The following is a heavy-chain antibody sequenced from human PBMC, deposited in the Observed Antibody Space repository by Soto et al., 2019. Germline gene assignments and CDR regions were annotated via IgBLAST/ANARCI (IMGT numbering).Heavy chain of an antibody. CDR2: ISGSGGST. D-gene: IGHD3-3*01. J-gene: IGHJ5*02. CDR1: GFTFSSYA. CDR3: AKGQYYDFWSGTHFTGWFDP. Sequence: GGSLRLSCAASGFTFSSYAMSWVRQAPGKGLEWVSAISGSGGSTYYADSVKGRFTISRDNSKNTLYLQMNSLRAEDTAVYYCAKGQYYDFWSGTHFTGWFDPWGQGTLVTVSS. V-gene: IGHV3-23*01.